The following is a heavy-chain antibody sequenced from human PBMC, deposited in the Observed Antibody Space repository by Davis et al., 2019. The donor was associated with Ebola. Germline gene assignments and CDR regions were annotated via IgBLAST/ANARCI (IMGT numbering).Heavy chain of an antibody. V-gene: IGHV4-39*01. Sequence: SETLSLTCRLSGGSISSSSYYWGWIRQPPGKGLEWIGSIYYSGSTYYNPSLKSRVTISVDTSKNQFSLKLSSVTAADTAVYYCARLDPFDYWGQGTLVTVSS. CDR3: ARLDPFDY. D-gene: IGHD3/OR15-3a*01. J-gene: IGHJ4*02. CDR1: GGSISSSSYY. CDR2: IYYSGST.